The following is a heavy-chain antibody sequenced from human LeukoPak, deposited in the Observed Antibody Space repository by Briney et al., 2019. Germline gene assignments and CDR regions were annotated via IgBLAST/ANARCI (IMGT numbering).Heavy chain of an antibody. V-gene: IGHV1-69*05. D-gene: IGHD6-13*01. CDR1: GYTFTSYA. J-gene: IGHJ5*02. CDR3: AREEVSAAADNWFDP. Sequence: GASVKVSRKASGYTFTSYAMHWVRQAPGQGLEWMGGIIPIFGTANYAQKFQGRVTITTDESTSTAYMELSSLRSEDTAVYYCAREEVSAAADNWFDPWGQGTLVTVSS. CDR2: IIPIFGTA.